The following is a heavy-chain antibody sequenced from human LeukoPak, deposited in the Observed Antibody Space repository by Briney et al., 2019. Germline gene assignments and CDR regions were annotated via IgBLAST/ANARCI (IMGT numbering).Heavy chain of an antibody. Sequence: GESLKISCKGSGYSFSSYWVGWVRQMPGKGLEWMGIIYPGDSDTRYSPSFQGQATISADKSISTAYLQWSSLKASDTAMYYCARFNGIAAAGVLDYWGQGTLVTVSS. V-gene: IGHV5-51*01. CDR1: GYSFSSYW. CDR2: IYPGDSDT. D-gene: IGHD6-13*01. J-gene: IGHJ4*02. CDR3: ARFNGIAAAGVLDY.